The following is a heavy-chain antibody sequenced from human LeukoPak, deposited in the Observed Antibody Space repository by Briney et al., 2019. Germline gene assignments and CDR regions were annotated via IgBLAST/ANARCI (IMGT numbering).Heavy chain of an antibody. CDR3: ARIAVAGFDY. D-gene: IGHD6-19*01. CDR2: IKQDGSEK. CDR1: GFTFSSRDW. Sequence: GGSLKLSCVASGFTFSSRDWMTWVRQAPGKGLEWVANIKQDGSEKNYVDSVKGRFTISRDNAKNSVDLQMNSLRVEDTAVYYCARIAVAGFDYWGQGTLVTVSS. J-gene: IGHJ4*02. V-gene: IGHV3-7*01.